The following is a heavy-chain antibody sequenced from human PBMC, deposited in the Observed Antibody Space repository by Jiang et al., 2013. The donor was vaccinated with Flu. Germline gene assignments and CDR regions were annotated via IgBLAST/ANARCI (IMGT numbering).Heavy chain of an antibody. Sequence: ISCKGSGYSFTSYWISWLRQMPGKGLEWMGRIDPADSYSNYSPSFQGHVNISVDRSITTAYLQWSSLKASDSAMYYCARHNGASAHQRSLPGNNWFDPWGQGTLVTVSS. D-gene: IGHD2-8*01. V-gene: IGHV5-10-1*01. J-gene: IGHJ5*02. CDR2: IDPADSYS. CDR1: GYSFTSYW. CDR3: ARHNGASAHQRSLPGNNWFDP.